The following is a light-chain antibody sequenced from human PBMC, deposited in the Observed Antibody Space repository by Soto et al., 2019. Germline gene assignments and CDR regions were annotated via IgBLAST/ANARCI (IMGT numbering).Light chain of an antibody. J-gene: IGKJ1*01. Sequence: DTQITQSPSTLSASVGDRVTITCRASQSINDWLAWYQQKPGKAPKLLIFKASSLESEVPPRFSGSGSGTEFTLTIVSLQPDDFATYYCQQYNTYPSFGQGTKVEIK. V-gene: IGKV1-5*03. CDR2: KAS. CDR3: QQYNTYPS. CDR1: QSINDW.